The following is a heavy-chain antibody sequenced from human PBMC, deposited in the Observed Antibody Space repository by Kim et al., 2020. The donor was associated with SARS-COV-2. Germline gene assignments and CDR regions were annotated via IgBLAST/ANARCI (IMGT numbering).Heavy chain of an antibody. CDR1: GYSFTSYW. Sequence: GESLKISCNCSGYSFTSYWIGWVRQMPGKGLEWVGIIYPGDSDTRYSPSFQGQVTISADKSISTAYLQWSSLKASDTAMYYCARYMDYGDNLFDYWGQGTPVTVSS. D-gene: IGHD4-17*01. J-gene: IGHJ4*02. CDR2: IYPGDSDT. V-gene: IGHV5-51*01. CDR3: ARYMDYGDNLFDY.